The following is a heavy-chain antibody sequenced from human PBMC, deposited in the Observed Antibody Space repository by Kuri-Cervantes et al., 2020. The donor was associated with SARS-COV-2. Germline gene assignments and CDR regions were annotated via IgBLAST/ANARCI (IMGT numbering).Heavy chain of an antibody. CDR1: GYTFTGYY. Sequence: ASVKVSCKASGYTFTGYYIHWVRQAPGQGLEWMGWINLNTDGTHYAQKFQGRVTMTRDTSISTAYMELSRLRSDDTAVYYCAREARAPSSRDWFDPWGQGTLVTVSS. J-gene: IGHJ5*02. CDR3: AREARAPSSRDWFDP. CDR2: INLNTDGT. V-gene: IGHV1-2*02. D-gene: IGHD2-15*01.